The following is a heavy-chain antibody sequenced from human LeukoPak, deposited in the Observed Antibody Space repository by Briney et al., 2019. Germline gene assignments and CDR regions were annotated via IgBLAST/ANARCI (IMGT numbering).Heavy chain of an antibody. CDR3: TRDLAMGALDS. V-gene: IGHV3-33*01. D-gene: IGHD3-16*01. Sequence: GRSQRLSCVGSGFTFNNYGINWVRQAPGKGLEWVTGIAYDGSKKFYADSVKGRFAISRDDSKNTVYVEMSGLRAEDTALYHCTRDLAMGALDSWGQGSPVTVSS. CDR2: IAYDGSKK. J-gene: IGHJ5*01. CDR1: GFTFNNYG.